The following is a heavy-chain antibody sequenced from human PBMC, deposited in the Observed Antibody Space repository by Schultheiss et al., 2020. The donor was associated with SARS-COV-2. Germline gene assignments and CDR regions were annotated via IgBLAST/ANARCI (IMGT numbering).Heavy chain of an antibody. D-gene: IGHD6-13*01. CDR1: GFNFDAYA. Sequence: GGSLRLSCAASGFNFDAYAMHWVRQAPGKGLEWVSGISSNGGSRGYVDSVKGRFTISRDNAKNSLYLQMNSLRAEDTAVYYCARTINLYSSSWSYYYYYGMDVWGQGTTVTVSS. J-gene: IGHJ6*02. V-gene: IGHV3-9*01. CDR2: ISSNGGSR. CDR3: ARTINLYSSSWSYYYYYGMDV.